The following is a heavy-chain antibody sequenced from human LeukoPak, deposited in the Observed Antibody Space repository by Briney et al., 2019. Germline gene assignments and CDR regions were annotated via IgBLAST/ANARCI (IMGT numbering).Heavy chain of an antibody. CDR3: ARVLNYGFDY. CDR2: ISYDGNKK. CDR1: EFTFSTYG. D-gene: IGHD3-10*01. V-gene: IGHV3-33*05. Sequence: GRSLRLSCVASEFTFSTYGMHWVRQAPGKGLEWVAAISYDGNKKYDGDSVKGRVTISRDNAKNTLYLQMNSLRAEDTAVYYCARVLNYGFDYWGQGTLVTVSS. J-gene: IGHJ4*02.